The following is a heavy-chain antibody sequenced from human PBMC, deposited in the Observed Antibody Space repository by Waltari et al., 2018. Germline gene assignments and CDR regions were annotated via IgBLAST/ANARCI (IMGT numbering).Heavy chain of an antibody. V-gene: IGHV1-69*01. CDR3: ASTEYSSPGYFDY. Sequence: QVQLVQSGAEVKTPGSSVKVSCKASGGTFSSHAISWVRRAPGQGLEWMGGIIPIFGTANYAQKFQGRVTITADESTSTAYMELSSLRSEDTAVYYCASTEYSSPGYFDYWGQGTLVTVSS. J-gene: IGHJ4*02. CDR1: GGTFSSHA. D-gene: IGHD6-6*01. CDR2: IIPIFGTA.